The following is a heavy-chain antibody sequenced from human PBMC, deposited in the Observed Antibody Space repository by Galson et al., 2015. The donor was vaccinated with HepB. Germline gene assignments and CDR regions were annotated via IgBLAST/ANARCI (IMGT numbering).Heavy chain of an antibody. D-gene: IGHD3-22*01. CDR1: GFTVSSNY. V-gene: IGHV3-53*04. Sequence: SLRLSCAASGFTVSSNYMSWVRQAPGKGLEWVSIIYSGTSTYYADSVRGRFTISRRNFKNTPYLQMNSLRAEDTAVYYCARGPRYYYDSSGPGYFDYWGQGTLVTVSS. CDR2: IYSGTST. J-gene: IGHJ4*02. CDR3: ARGPRYYYDSSGPGYFDY.